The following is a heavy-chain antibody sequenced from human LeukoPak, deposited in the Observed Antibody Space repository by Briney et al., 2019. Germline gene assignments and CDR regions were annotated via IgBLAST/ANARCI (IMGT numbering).Heavy chain of an antibody. V-gene: IGHV1-69*04. J-gene: IGHJ4*02. CDR2: IIPILGTA. CDR3: ASFRGHTITGVVVPAATGGY. D-gene: IGHD2-2*01. Sequence: ASVKVSCKASGGTFSSYAISWVRQAPGQGLEWMGRIIPILGTANYAQKFQGRVTITADKSTSTAYMELSSLRSEDTAVYYCASFRGHTITGVVVPAATGGYWGQGTLVTVSS. CDR1: GGTFSSYA.